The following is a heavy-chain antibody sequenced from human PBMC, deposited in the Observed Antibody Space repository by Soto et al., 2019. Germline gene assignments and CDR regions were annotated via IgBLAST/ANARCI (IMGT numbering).Heavy chain of an antibody. Sequence: SLRLSCAASGFTFSSYSMNWVRQAPGKGMEWVSYISSSSSTIYYADSVKGRFTISRDNAKNSLYLQMNSLRDEDMALYYCAREAGTWHLPLNWFDPWGQGTLVTVSS. D-gene: IGHD6-19*01. V-gene: IGHV3-48*02. J-gene: IGHJ5*02. CDR1: GFTFSSYS. CDR2: ISSSSSTI. CDR3: AREAGTWHLPLNWFDP.